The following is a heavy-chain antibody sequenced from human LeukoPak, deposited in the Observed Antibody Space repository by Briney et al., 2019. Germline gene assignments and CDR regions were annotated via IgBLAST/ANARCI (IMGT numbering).Heavy chain of an antibody. D-gene: IGHD3-22*01. V-gene: IGHV4-31*03. CDR2: IYYSGST. CDR3: ARAGRYYDSSGSVFDY. J-gene: IGHJ4*02. Sequence: PSETLSLTCTVSGGSIRSSGSYWSWIRQHPGKGLEWIGYIYYSGSTYYNPSLKSRVTISVDTSKNQFSLKLSSVTAADTAVYYCARAGRYYDSSGSVFDYWGQGTLVTVSS. CDR1: GGSIRSSGSY.